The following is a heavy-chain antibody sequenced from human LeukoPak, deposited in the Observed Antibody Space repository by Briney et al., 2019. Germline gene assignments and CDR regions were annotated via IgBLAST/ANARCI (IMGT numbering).Heavy chain of an antibody. CDR2: ISSSSSTI. CDR3: AKDIGSYYDY. V-gene: IGHV3-48*01. Sequence: QPGGSLRLSCAASGFTFSSYSMNWVRQAPGKGLEWVSYISSSSSTIYYADSVKVRFTISRDNAKNTLYLEMKSLRAEDTAVYYCAKDIGSYYDYWGQGILVTVSS. CDR1: GFTFSSYS. J-gene: IGHJ4*02. D-gene: IGHD3-10*01.